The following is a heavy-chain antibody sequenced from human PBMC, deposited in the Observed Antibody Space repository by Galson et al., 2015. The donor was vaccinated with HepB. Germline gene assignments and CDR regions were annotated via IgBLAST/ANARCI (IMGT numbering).Heavy chain of an antibody. V-gene: IGHV4-61*01. CDR2: ISYSGNT. J-gene: IGHJ4*02. CDR3: ARDDCRSISCMVDY. D-gene: IGHD2-2*01. Sequence: SETLSLTCTVSGGSVNSDLYYWGWIRQPPGKGLEWIGYISYSGNTAYTPSLKSRVTISLDTSKNQFSLKLSSVTAADTAVYFCARDDCRSISCMVDYWGQGTLVTVSS. CDR1: GGSVNSDLYY.